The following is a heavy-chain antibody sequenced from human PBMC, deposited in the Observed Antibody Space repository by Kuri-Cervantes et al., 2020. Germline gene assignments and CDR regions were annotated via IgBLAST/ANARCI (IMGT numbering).Heavy chain of an antibody. Sequence: SETLSLTCTVSGGSISGYYWSWIRQPPGKGLEWIGYIYYSGSTNYNPSLKSRVTISVDTSKNQFSLKLSSVTAADTAVYYCARVPFTGYYFDYWGQGTLVTVSS. J-gene: IGHJ4*02. CDR2: IYYSGST. D-gene: IGHD2-8*02. CDR1: GGSISGYY. V-gene: IGHV4-59*01. CDR3: ARVPFTGYYFDY.